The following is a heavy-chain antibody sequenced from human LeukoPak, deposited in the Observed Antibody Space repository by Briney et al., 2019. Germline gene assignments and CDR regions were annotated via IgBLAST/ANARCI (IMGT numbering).Heavy chain of an antibody. V-gene: IGHV4-39*01. Sequence: SETLSLTCTVSGGSISSSSYYWGWIRQPPGKGLEWIGSIYYSGSTYYNPSLKSRVTISVDTSKNQFSLKLSSVTAADTAVYYCARGGSGSYYLSYYYYGMDVWGQGTTVTVSS. D-gene: IGHD3-10*01. CDR2: IYYSGST. CDR3: ARGGSGSYYLSYYYYGMDV. CDR1: GGSISSSSYY. J-gene: IGHJ6*02.